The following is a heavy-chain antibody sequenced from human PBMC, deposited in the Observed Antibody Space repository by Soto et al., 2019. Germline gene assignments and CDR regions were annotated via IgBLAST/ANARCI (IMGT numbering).Heavy chain of an antibody. D-gene: IGHD6-19*01. CDR1: GFTFSSYS. CDR2: ISGSSGST. CDR3: AKSRQWLVNPDYFDY. Sequence: GGSLRLSCAASGFTFSSYSMNWVRQAPGKGLEWVSAISGSSGSTYYADSVKGRFTISRDNSKNTLYLQMNSLRAEDTAVYYCAKSRQWLVNPDYFDYWGQGTLVTVSS. V-gene: IGHV3-23*01. J-gene: IGHJ4*02.